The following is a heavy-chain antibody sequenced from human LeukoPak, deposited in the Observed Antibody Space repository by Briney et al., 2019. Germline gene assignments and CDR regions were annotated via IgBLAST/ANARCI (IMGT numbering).Heavy chain of an antibody. Sequence: SETLSLTCAVYGGSFSGYYWSWIRQPPGKGLEWIGEINHSGSTNYNPSLKSRVTISVDTSKNQFSLKLSSVTAADTAVYYCARRTAYYYYYMDVWGKGTTVTVSS. CDR2: INHSGST. CDR1: GGSFSGYY. D-gene: IGHD1/OR15-1a*01. V-gene: IGHV4-34*01. CDR3: ARRTAYYYYYMDV. J-gene: IGHJ6*03.